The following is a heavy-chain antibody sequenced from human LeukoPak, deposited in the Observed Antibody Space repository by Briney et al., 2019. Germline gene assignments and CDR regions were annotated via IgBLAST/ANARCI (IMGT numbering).Heavy chain of an antibody. D-gene: IGHD5-24*01. V-gene: IGHV5-51*01. CDR2: IYPGDSDT. CDR3: ARHMVKEMATIPFDY. Sequence: GGGLKSSCRGSGYSFTSYWSGWVRQLPGKGLEWMGVIYPGDSDTRYSPSFQGQVTISADKSIRTAYLQWSSLNASDTAMYYCARHMVKEMATIPFDYWGQGTLVTVSS. J-gene: IGHJ4*02. CDR1: GYSFTSYW.